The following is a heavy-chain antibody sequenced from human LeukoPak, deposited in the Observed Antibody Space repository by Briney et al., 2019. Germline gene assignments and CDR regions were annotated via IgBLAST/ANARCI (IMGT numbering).Heavy chain of an antibody. V-gene: IGHV5-51*01. D-gene: IGHD5-18*01. J-gene: IGHJ4*02. CDR2: IYPGDSDT. Sequence: GESLKISCKGSGYSFTSYWIGWVRQMPGKGLEWMGIIYPGDSDTRYSPSFQGQVTISADKSISTAYLQWSSLKASDTAMYYCARGRYSYSPLRVSDYWGQGTLVTVSS. CDR1: GYSFTSYW. CDR3: ARGRYSYSPLRVSDY.